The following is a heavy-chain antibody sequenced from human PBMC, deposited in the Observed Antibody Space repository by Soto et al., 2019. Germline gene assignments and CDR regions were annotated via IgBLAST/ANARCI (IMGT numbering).Heavy chain of an antibody. V-gene: IGHV3-23*01. CDR3: ATGTAAPAH. D-gene: IGHD6-13*01. Sequence: EVQLLESGGGLVQPGGSLRLSCAASGFTFSNSDMSWVRQAPGKGLEWVSGISTSGGTTYYADSVKGRFTSSRDNSENTLHLQMTSLSAEATAVYYCATGTAAPAHWGQCTLVTVPS. CDR2: ISTSGGTT. CDR1: GFTFSNSD. J-gene: IGHJ1*01.